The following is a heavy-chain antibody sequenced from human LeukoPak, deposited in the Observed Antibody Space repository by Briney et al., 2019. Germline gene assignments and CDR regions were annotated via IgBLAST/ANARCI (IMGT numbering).Heavy chain of an antibody. V-gene: IGHV3-9*01. CDR2: VTWHSENV. D-gene: IGHD3-3*01. CDR1: GFTFDDYA. Sequence: PGRSLRLSCVASGFTFDDYAMHWVRQAPGQGLEWDSGVTWHSENVDYADSVKGRFTISRDNAKNSLYLQMNNLRPEDTALYFCVAVPETDFWIGFYLDYWGQGTLVTVSS. J-gene: IGHJ4*02. CDR3: VAVPETDFWIGFYLDY.